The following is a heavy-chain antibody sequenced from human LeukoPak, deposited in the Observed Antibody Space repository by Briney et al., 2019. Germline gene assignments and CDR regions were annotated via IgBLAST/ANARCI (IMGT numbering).Heavy chain of an antibody. CDR3: ARESHYYGSTGRFDP. J-gene: IGHJ5*02. CDR1: GGSISSGSYD. Sequence: SETLSLTCTVSGGSISSGSYDWSWIRQPAGKGLEWIGRIYTSGSTNYNPSLKSRVTISVDTSKNQFSLKLSSVTAADTAVYYCARESHYYGSTGRFDPWGQGTLVTVSS. D-gene: IGHD3-10*01. CDR2: IYTSGST. V-gene: IGHV4-61*02.